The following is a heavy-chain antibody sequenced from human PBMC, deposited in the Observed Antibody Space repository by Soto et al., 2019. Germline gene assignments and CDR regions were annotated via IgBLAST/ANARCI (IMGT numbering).Heavy chain of an antibody. V-gene: IGHV1-18*01. CDR3: SSGTSILAAGDY. CDR1: GYTFTNYG. Sequence: QVQLVQSGAEVKKPGASVKVSCKDSGYTFTNYGINWVRQAPGQGLEWLGWVSAYNGERRYAQRVQATVIMITATFTTTAYMELRSLSSDDTAVYYCSSGTSILAAGDYWGQGTLVTVSS. J-gene: IGHJ4*01. CDR2: VSAYNGER. D-gene: IGHD1-26*01.